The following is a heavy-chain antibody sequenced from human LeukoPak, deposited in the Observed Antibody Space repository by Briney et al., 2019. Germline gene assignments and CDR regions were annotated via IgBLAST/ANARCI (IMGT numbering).Heavy chain of an antibody. J-gene: IGHJ4*02. D-gene: IGHD3-10*01. CDR2: IYYSGST. V-gene: IGHV4-59*01. CDR1: GGSISSYY. Sequence: PSETLSLTCTVSGGSISSYYWSWIRQPPGKGLEWIGYIYYSGSTNYNPSLKSRVTISVDTSKNQFSLKLSSVTAADTAVHYCARLLITMVRGVIIHTLDYWGQGTLVTVSS. CDR3: ARLLITMVRGVIIHTLDY.